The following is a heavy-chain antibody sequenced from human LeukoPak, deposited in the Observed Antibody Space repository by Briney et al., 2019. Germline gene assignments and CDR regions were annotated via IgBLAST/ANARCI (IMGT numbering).Heavy chain of an antibody. V-gene: IGHV4-4*02. CDR1: GGSISSTSW. CDR2: ISLSGLT. J-gene: IGHJ4*02. CDR3: SRESGAFSPFGY. Sequence: SGTLSLTCGVSGGSISSTSWYSWVRQPPGQGLEWIGEISLSGLTNYNPSLKSRVTMSLDKSKNLLSLTLTSVTAADTAVYYCSRESGAFSPFGYWGQGTLVTVTS. D-gene: IGHD1-26*01.